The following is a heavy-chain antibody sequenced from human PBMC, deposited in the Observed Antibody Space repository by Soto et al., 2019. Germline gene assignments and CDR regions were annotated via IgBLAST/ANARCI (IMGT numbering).Heavy chain of an antibody. V-gene: IGHV3-74*01. Sequence: EVQLVESGGGLVQPGGSLRLSCAASGFTFSSSWMHWVRQVPGKGLVWVSRINSDGSTTTYVDSVKVRFTISRYNAQNTLYIQMTSLRPDDTAVYYCTRSLLGVTDYWGQGTLVTVSS. CDR3: TRSLLGVTDY. D-gene: IGHD2-8*02. CDR2: INSDGSTT. J-gene: IGHJ4*02. CDR1: GFTFSSSW.